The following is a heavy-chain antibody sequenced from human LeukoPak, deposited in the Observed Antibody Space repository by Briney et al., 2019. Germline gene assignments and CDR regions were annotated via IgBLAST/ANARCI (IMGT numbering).Heavy chain of an antibody. CDR2: IKQDGSEK. CDR1: GFTLSIYW. J-gene: IGHJ4*02. V-gene: IGHV3-7*01. CDR3: ARVRARWLQESFEY. D-gene: IGHD5-24*01. Sequence: PGGSLRLSCAASGFTLSIYWVSWVRHAPGGGREWVANIKQDGSEKYYVDSVKGRFTISRDNAKNSLYLQMNSLRAEDSAVYYCARVRARWLQESFEYWGQGTLVTVSS.